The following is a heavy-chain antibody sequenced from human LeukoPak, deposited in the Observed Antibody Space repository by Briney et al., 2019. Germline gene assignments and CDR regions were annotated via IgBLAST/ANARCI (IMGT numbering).Heavy chain of an antibody. V-gene: IGHV3-30*18. J-gene: IGHJ6*02. D-gene: IGHD2-21*02. CDR2: ISYDGSNK. Sequence: PGGSLRLSCAASGFTFSSYGMHWVRQAPGKGLEWVAVISYDGSNKYYAESVKGRFTISRDNSKNTLYLQMNSLRAEDTAVYYCAKDRRVVVTGNSDMDVWGQGTTVTVSS. CDR3: AKDRRVVVTGNSDMDV. CDR1: GFTFSSYG.